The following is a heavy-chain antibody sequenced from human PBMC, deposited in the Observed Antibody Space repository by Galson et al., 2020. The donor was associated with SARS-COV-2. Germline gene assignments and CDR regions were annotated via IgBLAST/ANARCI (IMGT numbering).Heavy chain of an antibody. Sequence: GGSLRLSCTASGFTFGDYAMSWFRQAPGKGLEWVGFIRSKAYGGTTEYAASVKGRFTIPRDDSKSIAYLQMNSLKTEDTAVYYCARHRGAYDAFDIWGQGTMVTVSS. CDR2: IRSKAYGGTT. V-gene: IGHV3-49*03. CDR3: ARHRGAYDAFDI. CDR1: GFTFGDYA. J-gene: IGHJ3*02.